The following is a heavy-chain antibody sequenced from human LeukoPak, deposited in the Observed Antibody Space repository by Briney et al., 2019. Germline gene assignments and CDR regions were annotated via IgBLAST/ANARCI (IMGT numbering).Heavy chain of an antibody. CDR3: ARDIRLAAQY. V-gene: IGHV3-21*01. CDR1: GFTFSSYS. CDR2: ISSSSSYI. D-gene: IGHD6-6*01. Sequence: GGSLRLSCAASGFTFSSYSMNWVRQALGKGLEWVSSISSSSSYIYYADSVKGRFTISRDNAKNSLYLQMNSLRAEDTAVYYCARDIRLAAQYWGQGTLVTVSS. J-gene: IGHJ4*02.